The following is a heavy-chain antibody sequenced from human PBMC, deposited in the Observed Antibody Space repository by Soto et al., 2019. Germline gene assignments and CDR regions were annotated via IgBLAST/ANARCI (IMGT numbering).Heavy chain of an antibody. Sequence: SETLSLICAVYGGFLSESYWTWIRQPPGKGLEWIGEINHVGGTNYNPSLKSRVTMSVDTSQNQFSLRLISVTAADTAMYFCVRIRYQLPSSVLWLDPWGQGTPVTVSS. D-gene: IGHD3-16*01. CDR3: VRIRYQLPSSVLWLDP. CDR1: GGFLSESY. CDR2: INHVGGT. J-gene: IGHJ5*02. V-gene: IGHV4-34*01.